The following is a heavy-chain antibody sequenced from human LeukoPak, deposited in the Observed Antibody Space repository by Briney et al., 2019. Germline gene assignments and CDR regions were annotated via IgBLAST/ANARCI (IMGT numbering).Heavy chain of an antibody. CDR2: IYYSGST. Sequence: SETLSLTCTVSGGSISSSSYYWGWIRQPPGKGLEWIGSIYYSGSTYYNPSLKSRVTISVDTSKNQFSLKLSSVTAADTAVYYCARDRTWNYSWFDPWGQGTLVTVSS. D-gene: IGHD1-7*01. V-gene: IGHV4-39*02. J-gene: IGHJ5*02. CDR1: GGSISSSSYY. CDR3: ARDRTWNYSWFDP.